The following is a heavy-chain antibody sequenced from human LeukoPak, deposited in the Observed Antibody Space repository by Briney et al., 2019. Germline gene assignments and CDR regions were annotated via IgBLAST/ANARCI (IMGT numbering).Heavy chain of an antibody. CDR3: AKGFRPANYYYYMDA. J-gene: IGHJ6*03. CDR1: GFTFSSYG. D-gene: IGHD2-2*01. Sequence: GRSLRLSCAASGFTFSSYGMHWVRQAPGKGLEWVAVIWYDGSNKYYADSVKGRFSISRDNSKNTLYLQMNSLRAEDTAVYYCAKGFRPANYYYYMDAWGKGTTVTVSS. CDR2: IWYDGSNK. V-gene: IGHV3-33*06.